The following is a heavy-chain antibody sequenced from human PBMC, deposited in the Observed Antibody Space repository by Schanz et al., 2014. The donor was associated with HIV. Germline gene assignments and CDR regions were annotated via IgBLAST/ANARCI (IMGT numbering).Heavy chain of an antibody. CDR1: GGTFSRYA. CDR3: ARGEMVRGVVKQHVFQI. V-gene: IGHV1-69*01. Sequence: QVQLVQSGAEVKKPGSSVKVSCNASGGTFSRYAISWVRQAPGQGLDWVGDINPILGTPHYAQKFQDRVTITADESTTTAYMELSSLRSEDTAVYYCARGEMVRGVVKQHVFQIWGQGTMVTVSS. D-gene: IGHD3-10*01. CDR2: INPILGTP. J-gene: IGHJ3*02.